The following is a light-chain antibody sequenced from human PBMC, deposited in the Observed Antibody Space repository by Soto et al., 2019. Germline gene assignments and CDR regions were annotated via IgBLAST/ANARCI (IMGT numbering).Light chain of an antibody. CDR2: DVC. Sequence: QSALTQPASVSGSPGQSITISCTGTSNDVGHDNYVSWHQQFPGKDPKLIFYDVCNRPSGVSNRFSGSKSGNTASLTISGLQADVEADYYCSSYTISGTYVFGTGTKLT. CDR1: SNDVGHDNY. J-gene: IGLJ1*01. CDR3: SSYTISGTYV. V-gene: IGLV2-14*03.